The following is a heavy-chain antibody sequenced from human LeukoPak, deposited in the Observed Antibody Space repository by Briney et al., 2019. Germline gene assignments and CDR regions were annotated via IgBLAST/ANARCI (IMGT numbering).Heavy chain of an antibody. CDR1: GFTFSTYA. Sequence: GGSLRLSCAASGFTFSTYAMNWVRQAPGKGLEWVAVISYDGSNKYYADSVKGRFTISRDNSKNTLYLQMNSLRAEDTAVYYCAKESMDYGGNYYYYGMDVWGQGTTVTVSS. D-gene: IGHD4-23*01. J-gene: IGHJ6*02. CDR2: ISYDGSNK. V-gene: IGHV3-30*18. CDR3: AKESMDYGGNYYYYGMDV.